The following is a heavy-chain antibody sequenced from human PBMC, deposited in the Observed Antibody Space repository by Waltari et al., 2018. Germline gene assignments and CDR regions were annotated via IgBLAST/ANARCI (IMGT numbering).Heavy chain of an antibody. D-gene: IGHD2-21*01. Sequence: QVQLQESGPGLVKPSQTLSLTCTVSGGSISSGGYYWSWIRQHPGKGLEWIGYIYYSGSTYYTPPLKSLVTISVDTSKNQFSLKLSSVTAADTAVYYCARGGGSVVGLDAFDIWGQGTMVTVSS. J-gene: IGHJ3*02. CDR1: GGSISSGGYY. V-gene: IGHV4-31*01. CDR3: ARGGGSVVGLDAFDI. CDR2: IYYSGST.